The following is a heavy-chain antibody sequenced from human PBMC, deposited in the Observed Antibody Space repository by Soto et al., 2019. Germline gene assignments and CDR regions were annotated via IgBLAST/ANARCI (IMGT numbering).Heavy chain of an antibody. CDR1: GYTFTGYY. D-gene: IGHD5-12*01. Sequence: ASVKVSCKASGYTFTGYYMHWVRQAPGQGLEWMGWINPNSGGTNYAQKFQGWVTMTRDTSISTAYMELSRLRSDDTAVYYCARELGGWLQYYYHYGMDVWGQGTTVTVSS. V-gene: IGHV1-2*04. CDR3: ARELGGWLQYYYHYGMDV. J-gene: IGHJ6*02. CDR2: INPNSGGT.